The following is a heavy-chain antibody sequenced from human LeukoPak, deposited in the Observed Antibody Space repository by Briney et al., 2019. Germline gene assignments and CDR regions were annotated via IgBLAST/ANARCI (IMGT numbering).Heavy chain of an antibody. D-gene: IGHD1-26*01. CDR1: GFTFSDYY. CDR2: ISSSGSTI. Sequence: GGSLRLSCAASGFTFSDYYMSWIRQAPGKGLEWVSYISSSGSTIYYADSVKGRFTISRDNSKNTLYLQMGNLRPEDMAVYYCARDPGRSPDYWGQGTLVTVSS. CDR3: ARDPGRSPDY. J-gene: IGHJ4*02. V-gene: IGHV3-11*04.